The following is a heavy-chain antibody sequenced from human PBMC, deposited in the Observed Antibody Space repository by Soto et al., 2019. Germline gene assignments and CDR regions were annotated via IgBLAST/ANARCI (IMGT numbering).Heavy chain of an antibody. CDR2: IIPILGIA. Sequence: QVQLVQSGAEVKKPGSSVKVSCKASGGTFSSYTISWVRQAPGQGLEWMGRIIPILGIANYAQKFQGRVTIHADKSTSTAYMDLSSRRSEDTAVYYCAVSDCGGDCWLPAYFGYLGQGTLVTVSS. CDR3: AVSDCGGDCWLPAYFGY. J-gene: IGHJ4*02. CDR1: GGTFSSYT. V-gene: IGHV1-69*02. D-gene: IGHD2-21*02.